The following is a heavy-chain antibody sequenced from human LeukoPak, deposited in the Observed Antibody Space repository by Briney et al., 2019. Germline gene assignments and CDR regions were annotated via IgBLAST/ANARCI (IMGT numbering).Heavy chain of an antibody. V-gene: IGHV3-48*03. D-gene: IGHD6-19*01. J-gene: IGHJ6*02. CDR2: ISSSGSTI. CDR3: AKPKAGYYYGMDV. CDR1: GFTFSSYE. Sequence: GGSLRLSCAASGFTFSSYEMNWVRQAPGKGLEWVSYISSSGSTIYYADSVKGRFTISRDNSKNTLYLQMNSLRAEDTAVYYCAKPKAGYYYGMDVWGQGTTVTVSS.